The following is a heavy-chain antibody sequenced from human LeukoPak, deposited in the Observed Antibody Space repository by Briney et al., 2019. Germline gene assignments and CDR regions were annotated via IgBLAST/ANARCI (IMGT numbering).Heavy chain of an antibody. CDR1: GFSFSNAW. CDR2: FKSKTDGGTI. V-gene: IGHV3-15*01. Sequence: TGGSLRLSCAASGFSFSNAWMSWVGQAPGKGLEWVGRFKSKTDGGTIDYAAPVNGRFTISRDDSKNTLYLQMNSLETEDTAVYYCATSYYDSSGYRHWGQGTLVTVSS. CDR3: ATSYYDSSGYRH. D-gene: IGHD3-22*01. J-gene: IGHJ4*02.